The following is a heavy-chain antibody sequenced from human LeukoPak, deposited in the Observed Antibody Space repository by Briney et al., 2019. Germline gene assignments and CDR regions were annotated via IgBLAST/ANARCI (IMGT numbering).Heavy chain of an antibody. Sequence: SETLSLTCTVSGGSISTSNYYWGWIRQPPGKGLEWIGNIFYSGSTHHSPSLKSRVPISVDTSKNQFSLKLSSVTAADTAVYYCARSSRTRTFDIWGQRIMVTVSS. D-gene: IGHD2-2*01. CDR3: ARSSRTRTFDI. J-gene: IGHJ3*02. CDR2: IFYSGST. CDR1: GGSISTSNYY. V-gene: IGHV4-39*07.